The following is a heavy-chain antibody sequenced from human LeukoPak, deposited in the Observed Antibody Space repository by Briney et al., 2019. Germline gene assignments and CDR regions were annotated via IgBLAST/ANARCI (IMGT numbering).Heavy chain of an antibody. CDR2: INPNSGGT. J-gene: IGHJ5*02. V-gene: IGHV1-2*02. CDR3: ARMVLRPGYGDYVGWFDP. CDR1: GYTFSAFH. D-gene: IGHD4-17*01. Sequence: ASVKVSCKASGYTFSAFHIHWVRLAPGQGLEWMGWINPNSGGTNYAQKFQGRVTMTRDTSISTAYMELSRLRSDDTAVYYCARMVLRPGYGDYVGWFDPWGQGTLVTVSS.